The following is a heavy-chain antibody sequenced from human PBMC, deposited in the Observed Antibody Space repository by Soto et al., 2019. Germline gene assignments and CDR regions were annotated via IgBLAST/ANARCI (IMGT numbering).Heavy chain of an antibody. Sequence: SETLSLTCAVYGGSFSGYYWSWIRQPPGKGLEWIGEINHSGSTNYNPSLKSRVTISVDPSKNQFSLKMVSVTAADTAVYYCARDPSRGAYFDDWGQGALVTVSS. CDR1: GGSFSGYY. V-gene: IGHV4-34*01. CDR3: ARDPSRGAYFDD. J-gene: IGHJ4*02. D-gene: IGHD3-10*01. CDR2: INHSGST.